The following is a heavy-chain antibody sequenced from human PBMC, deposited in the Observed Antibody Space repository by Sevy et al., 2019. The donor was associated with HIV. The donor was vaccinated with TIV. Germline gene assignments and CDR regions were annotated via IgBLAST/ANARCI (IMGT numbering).Heavy chain of an antibody. V-gene: IGHV3-49*04. CDR1: GFTFGDYC. CDR3: TRWKAAQSIFDY. CDR2: LKSKVYGGKV. D-gene: IGHD6-13*01. J-gene: IGHJ4*02. Sequence: GGSLRLSCTASGFTFGDYCMSWVRQAPGKGLEWVAFLKSKVYGGKVDHAASVKGRFIISRDDSKSIAYLQMNDLKTEDTGVYYCTRWKAAQSIFDYWGQGALVTVSS.